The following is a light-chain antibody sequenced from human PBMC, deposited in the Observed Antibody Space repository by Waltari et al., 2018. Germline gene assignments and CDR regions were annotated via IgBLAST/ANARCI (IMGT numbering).Light chain of an antibody. J-gene: IGLJ3*02. CDR1: NSNIGRNF. CDR3: AVWDDSLGGV. V-gene: IGLV1-44*01. CDR2: NDN. Sequence: QSVLTQPPSVSGTPGQRVPISCSGSNSNIGRNFVNWYQQLPGKAPKPLIYNDNQGPSGVPDRFSASKSGTSAALAITGLQSEDEADYYCAVWDDSLGGVFGGGTKLTVL.